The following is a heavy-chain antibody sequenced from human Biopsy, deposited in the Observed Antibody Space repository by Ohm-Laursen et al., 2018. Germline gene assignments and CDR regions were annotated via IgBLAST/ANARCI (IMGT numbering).Heavy chain of an antibody. V-gene: IGHV1-46*01. Sequence: SVKVSCKASGYTFTTYYIHWVRQAPGQGLEWMGIINPGGNSTAYTQNSQGRVTMTWDTSTTTVYMELSSLRSEDTAVYYCVLASFDYWGQGTLVTVSS. CDR1: GYTFTTYY. CDR3: VLASFDY. J-gene: IGHJ4*02. CDR2: INPGGNST.